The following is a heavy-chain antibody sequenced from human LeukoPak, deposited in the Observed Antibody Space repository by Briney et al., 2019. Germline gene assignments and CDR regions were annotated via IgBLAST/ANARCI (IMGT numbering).Heavy chain of an antibody. J-gene: IGHJ4*02. CDR1: GLTFSDYS. CDR3: ARDSTGSGTYMRLGTSDY. D-gene: IGHD3-10*01. Sequence: GGSLRLSCAASGLTFSDYSLSWVRQAPGKGLEWVSSISSNRNYIYYADSVQGRFTISRDDDKHSLFLQMNSLRPEDTAVYYCARDSTGSGTYMRLGTSDYWGQGTLVTVSS. CDR2: ISSNRNYI. V-gene: IGHV3-21*01.